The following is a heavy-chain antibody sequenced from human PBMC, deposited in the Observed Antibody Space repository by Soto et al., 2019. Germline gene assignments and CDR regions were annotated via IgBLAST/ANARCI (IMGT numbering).Heavy chain of an antibody. CDR3: AAAPIVGATRPLTFDY. J-gene: IGHJ4*02. CDR1: GFTFTSSA. V-gene: IGHV1-58*01. CDR2: IVVGSGNT. D-gene: IGHD1-26*01. Sequence: ASVKVSCKASGFTFTSSAVQWVRQARGQRLEWIGWIVVGSGNTNYAQKFQERVTITRDMSTSTAYMELSSLRSEDTAVYYCAAAPIVGATRPLTFDYWGQGTLVTVSS.